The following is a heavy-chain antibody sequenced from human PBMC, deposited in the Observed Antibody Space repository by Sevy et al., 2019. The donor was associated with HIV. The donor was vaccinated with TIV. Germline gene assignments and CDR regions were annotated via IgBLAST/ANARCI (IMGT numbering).Heavy chain of an antibody. V-gene: IGHV3-48*02. J-gene: IGHJ4*02. CDR2: ISNISRTI. Sequence: GGCLRLSCAASGFTFSSYSMNWVRQAPGKGLERVSYISNISRTIYYADSVRGRFTISRDNAKNSLYLQMNSLRDEDTAVYYCATLFHYSSQFDCWGQGTLVTVSS. CDR3: ATLFHYSSQFDC. CDR1: GFTFSSYS. D-gene: IGHD4-4*01.